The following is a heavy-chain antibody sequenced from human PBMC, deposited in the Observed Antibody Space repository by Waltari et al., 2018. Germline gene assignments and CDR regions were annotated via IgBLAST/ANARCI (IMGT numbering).Heavy chain of an antibody. V-gene: IGHV4-39*01. Sequence: GWHGRPPGQGLDWTGTMSYSGATDSIPALKGRVTISRDTSKNQLSLKLGSVTAADTAVYYCATYIGASVGTAAFDVWGQGTMVTVSS. CDR2: MSYSGAT. J-gene: IGHJ3*01. CDR3: ATYIGASVGTAAFDV. D-gene: IGHD5-12*01.